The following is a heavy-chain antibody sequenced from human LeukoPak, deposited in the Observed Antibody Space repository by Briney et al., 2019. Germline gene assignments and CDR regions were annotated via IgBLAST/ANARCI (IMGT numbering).Heavy chain of an antibody. V-gene: IGHV5-51*01. CDR2: IYPGDPDT. J-gene: IGHJ5*02. CDR3: VRVGEMATVSWYDP. CDR1: GYTFTSYW. Sequence: GESLKISCKGSGYTFTSYWIGWVRQMPGKGLEWMGIIYPGDPDTRYSPSFQGQVTISADKSISTAYLQWSSLEASDTAIYYCVRVGEMATVSWYDPWGRGTLVTVSS. D-gene: IGHD5-24*01.